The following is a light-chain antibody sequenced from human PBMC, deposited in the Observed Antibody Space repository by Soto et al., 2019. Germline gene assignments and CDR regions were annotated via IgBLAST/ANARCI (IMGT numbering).Light chain of an antibody. J-gene: IGKJ3*01. V-gene: IGKV3-15*01. CDR3: QQYHNWPPFT. CDR2: GAS. CDR1: QTISSN. Sequence: DIVMTQSPATLSVSPGERATLSCRASQTISSNLAWYQQKPGQTPRLLIYGASTRAAGIPARFSGSGSGTDFPLTITSLQSEDFAVYYCQQYHNWPPFTFGPGTKVDIK.